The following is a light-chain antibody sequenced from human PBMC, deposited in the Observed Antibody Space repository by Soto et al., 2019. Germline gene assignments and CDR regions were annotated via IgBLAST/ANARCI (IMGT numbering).Light chain of an antibody. CDR3: QQRSNWPPIT. CDR1: QSVSSY. Sequence: EIVLTQSPATLSLSPGERATLSCRASQSVSSYLAWYQQRPGQAPRLLIYDASNRATGVPARFSGSGSGTDFTLTISSLEPEDWAVYYCQQRSNWPPITFGQGTRLEIK. J-gene: IGKJ5*01. CDR2: DAS. V-gene: IGKV3-11*01.